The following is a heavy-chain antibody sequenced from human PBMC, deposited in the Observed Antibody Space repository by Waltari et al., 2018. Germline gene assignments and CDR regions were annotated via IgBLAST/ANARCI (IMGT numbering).Heavy chain of an antibody. D-gene: IGHD6-19*01. CDR1: GFTFSGSA. CDR3: TRGAVAGRDPY. J-gene: IGHJ4*02. Sequence: EVQLVESGGGLVQPGGSLKLSCAASGFTFSGSAMHWVRQASGKGLEWVGRIRSKANSYATAYAASLKGRFTISRDDSKNTAYLQMNSLKTEDTAVYYCTRGAVAGRDPYWGQGTLVTVSS. CDR2: IRSKANSYAT. V-gene: IGHV3-73*01.